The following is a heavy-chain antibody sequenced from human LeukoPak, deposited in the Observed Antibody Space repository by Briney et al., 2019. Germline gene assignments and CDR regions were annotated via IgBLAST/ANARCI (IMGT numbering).Heavy chain of an antibody. CDR3: ASCNYDSSGYYYFQH. CDR2: IIPIFGIA. D-gene: IGHD3-22*01. V-gene: IGHV1-69*10. CDR1: GGTFSSYA. Sequence: VKVSCKASGGTFSSYAISWVRQAPGQGVEGMGRIIPIFGIANYAQKFQGRVTITADKSTSTAYMELSSLRSEDTAVYYCASCNYDSSGYYYFQHWGKGTLVTVSS. J-gene: IGHJ1*01.